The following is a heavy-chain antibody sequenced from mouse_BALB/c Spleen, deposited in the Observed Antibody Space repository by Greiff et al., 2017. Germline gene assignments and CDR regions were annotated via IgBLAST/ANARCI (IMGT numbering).Heavy chain of an antibody. CDR2: IDPYNGGT. J-gene: IGHJ4*01. V-gene: IGHV1S135*01. CDR1: GYAFTSYN. Sequence: VHVKQSGPELVKPGASVKVSCKASGYAFTSYNMYWVKQSHGKSLEWIGYIDPYNGGTSYNQKFKGKATLTVDKSSSTANMHLNSLTSEDSAVYYCTLISYAMDYWGQGTSVTVSS. CDR3: TLISYAMDY.